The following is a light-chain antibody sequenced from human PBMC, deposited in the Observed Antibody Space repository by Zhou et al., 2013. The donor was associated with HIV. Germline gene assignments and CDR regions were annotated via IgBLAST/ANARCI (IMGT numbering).Light chain of an antibody. J-gene: IGKJ3*01. Sequence: EILMTQSPPSLSVSPGERVTLSCRASQSVSSNLAWYQQRPGQAPRLLIYDASTRAAGIPDRFSAIGSGTDFSLTISRLEPEDFAEYYCQQYGTSPTFGPGTKVEIK. V-gene: IGKV3-20*01. CDR1: QSVSSN. CDR3: QQYGTSPT. CDR2: DAS.